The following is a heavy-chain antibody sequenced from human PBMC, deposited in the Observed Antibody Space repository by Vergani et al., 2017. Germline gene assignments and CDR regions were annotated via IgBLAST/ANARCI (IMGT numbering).Heavy chain of an antibody. V-gene: IGHV4-34*01. CDR2: INQSGST. CDR1: GGSFSGYY. J-gene: IGHJ4*02. Sequence: QVQLQQWGAGLLKPSETLSLTCAVYGGSFSGYYWSWIRQPPGKGREWIGEINQSGSTNYNPSLKRRVTISVTKSKNQFSLKLSSVTAADTAVYYCASALWGIATAYYFDYWGQGTLVTVSS. CDR3: ASALWGIATAYYFDY. D-gene: IGHD3-16*01.